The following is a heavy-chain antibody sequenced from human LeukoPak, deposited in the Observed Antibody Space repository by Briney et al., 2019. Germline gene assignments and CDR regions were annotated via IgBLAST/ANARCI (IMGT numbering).Heavy chain of an antibody. CDR3: ARIRNYGSGTYIPFVDY. CDR2: LYYSGSA. V-gene: IGHV4-61*08. CDR1: GVSISSVGYY. D-gene: IGHD3-10*01. Sequence: PSETLSLTCTVSGVSISSVGYYWGWIRQYPGKGLEWIGYLYYSGSANYNPSLKSRFTISLDTSKNPFSLKLSSVTAADTAVYYCARIRNYGSGTYIPFVDYWGQGTLVTVSS. J-gene: IGHJ4*02.